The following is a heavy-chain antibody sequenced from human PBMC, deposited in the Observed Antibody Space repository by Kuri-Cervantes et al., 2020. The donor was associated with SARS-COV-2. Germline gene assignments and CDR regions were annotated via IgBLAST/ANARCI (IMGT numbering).Heavy chain of an antibody. CDR3: ARDKDGIEEFDY. D-gene: IGHD5-24*01. Sequence: ETLSLTCAASGFTVSSNYMSWVRQAPGKGLEWVSVIYSCGSTYYADSVKGRFTISRDNSKNTLYLQMNSLRADDTALYYCARDKDGIEEFDYWGQGTLVTVSS. CDR1: GFTVSSNY. V-gene: IGHV3-66*01. CDR2: IYSCGST. J-gene: IGHJ4*02.